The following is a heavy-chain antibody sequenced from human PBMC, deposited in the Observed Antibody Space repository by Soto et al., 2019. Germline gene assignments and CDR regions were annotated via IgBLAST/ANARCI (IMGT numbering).Heavy chain of an antibody. D-gene: IGHD3-10*01. V-gene: IGHV4-30-2*01. CDR1: GGSISSGGYS. Sequence: SETLSLTCAVSGGSISSGGYSWSWIRQPPGKGLEWVGYIYHSGSTYYNPSLKSRVTISVDRSKNQFSLKLSSVTAADTAVYYCARGPQAGFRVHPTHFDYWGQGTLVTVSS. J-gene: IGHJ4*02. CDR3: ARGPQAGFRVHPTHFDY. CDR2: IYHSGST.